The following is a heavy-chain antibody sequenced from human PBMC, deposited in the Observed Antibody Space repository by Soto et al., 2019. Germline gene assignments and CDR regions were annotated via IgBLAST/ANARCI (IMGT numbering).Heavy chain of an antibody. Sequence: QVQLVQSGAEVKKPGSSVKVSCKGSGGNFSSYGISWVRQAPGQGLEWMGGIIPKFGTAHYAQRLQGRVTISENESTTTAYMELTSLISEDTTVYYCARRGHYYERGNYNWGQGTLVTVSS. CDR1: GGNFSSYG. CDR3: ARRGHYYERGNYN. V-gene: IGHV1-69*12. CDR2: IIPKFGTA. D-gene: IGHD3-22*01. J-gene: IGHJ4*02.